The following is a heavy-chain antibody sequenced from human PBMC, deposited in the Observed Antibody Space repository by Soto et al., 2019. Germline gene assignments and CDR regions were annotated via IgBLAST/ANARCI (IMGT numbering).Heavy chain of an antibody. CDR1: GGTFSGYA. D-gene: IGHD2-15*01. V-gene: IGHV1-69*13. J-gene: IGHJ4*02. CDR3: ARTPPPRGYCSGGSCYWYYFDY. CDR2: IIPIFGTA. Sequence: ASVKVSCKASGGTFSGYAISWVRQAPGQGLEWMGGIIPIFGTANYAQKLQGRVTITADESTSTAYMELSSLRSEDTAVYYCARTPPPRGYCSGGSCYWYYFDYWGQGTLVTVSS.